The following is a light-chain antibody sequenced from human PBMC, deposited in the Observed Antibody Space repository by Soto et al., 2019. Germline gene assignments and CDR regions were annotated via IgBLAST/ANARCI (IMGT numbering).Light chain of an antibody. V-gene: IGLV2-14*03. Sequence: QSALTQPASVSGSPGQSITISCTGTSSAIGAYNFVSWYQQHPGKAPKLMLYDVNIRPSGVSNRFSGSKSGNTASLTISGLQAEDEADYYCTSWTTSTTMIFGGGTQLTVL. CDR1: SSAIGAYNF. CDR3: TSWTTSTTMI. CDR2: DVN. J-gene: IGLJ2*01.